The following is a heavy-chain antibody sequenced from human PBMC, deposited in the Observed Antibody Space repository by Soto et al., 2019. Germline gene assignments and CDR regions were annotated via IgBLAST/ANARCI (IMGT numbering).Heavy chain of an antibody. J-gene: IGHJ6*02. Sequence: SVKVSCKASRYDFTAYDINWVRQASVQGLEWMGWMNPINGAAGSARRFQGRVSMTRNTATGTAYLELTSLRSEDTAVYYCGRGPSPRAPAGGTPYYYAMDVWGQGTTVTVSS. V-gene: IGHV1-8*02. D-gene: IGHD6-13*01. CDR1: RYDFTAYD. CDR3: GRGPSPRAPAGGTPYYYAMDV. CDR2: MNPINGAA.